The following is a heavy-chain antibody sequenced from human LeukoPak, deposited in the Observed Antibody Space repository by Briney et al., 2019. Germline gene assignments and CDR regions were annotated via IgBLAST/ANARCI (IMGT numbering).Heavy chain of an antibody. V-gene: IGHV3-73*01. D-gene: IGHD3-16*01. CDR2: IRGKALSSAP. CDR1: GFSFSDST. CDR3: TRGSYDL. Sequence: PGGSLRLSCVASGFSFSDSTMHWVRQAPGKGLEWVGRIRGKALSSAPGYAASVKGRFTISRDDSKNTMYLQMNSLRTEDTARYYCTRGSYDLWGQGTQVTVSS. J-gene: IGHJ4*02.